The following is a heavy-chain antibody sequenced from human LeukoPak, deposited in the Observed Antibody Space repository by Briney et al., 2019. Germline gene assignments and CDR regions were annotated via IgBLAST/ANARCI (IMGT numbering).Heavy chain of an antibody. V-gene: IGHV4-39*02. J-gene: IGHJ4*02. CDR1: GGAVTGSTYY. Sequence: KSSETLSLTSNVSGGAVTGSTYYWAWIRQPPGKGVEWIGSMYYSGSTFYTPSLKSRVTLSVDTSKYHFSLKLTSVTAADTATYYCARHYYDNTGYYYLDYWGQGTLVTVSS. CDR2: MYYSGST. D-gene: IGHD3-22*01. CDR3: ARHYYDNTGYYYLDY.